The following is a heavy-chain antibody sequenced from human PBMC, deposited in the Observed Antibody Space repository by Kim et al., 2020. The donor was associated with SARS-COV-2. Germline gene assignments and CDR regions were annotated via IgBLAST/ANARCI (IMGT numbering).Heavy chain of an antibody. V-gene: IGHV3-30*04. D-gene: IGHD3-22*01. CDR3: ARGTGHEGSGYYIGTFDI. J-gene: IGHJ3*02. CDR1: GFTFSSYA. CDR2: ISYNGSNK. Sequence: GGSLRLSCAASGFTFSSYAMHWVRQAPGKGLEWVAVISYNGSNKYYADSVKGRFTISRDNSKNTLYLQMNSLRAEDTAVYYCARGTGHEGSGYYIGTFDIGGQGAMVTVSS.